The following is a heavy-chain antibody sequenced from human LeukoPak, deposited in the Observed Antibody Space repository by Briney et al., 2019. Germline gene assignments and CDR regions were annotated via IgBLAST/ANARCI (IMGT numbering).Heavy chain of an antibody. CDR1: GFTFSSYG. V-gene: IGHV3-30*18. D-gene: IGHD5-24*01. Sequence: PGGSLRLSCAASGFTFSSYGMHWVRQAPGKGLEWVAVISYDGSSEYYADSVQGRFTVARDNSTNTLYLQMNSLRVEDTAVYYCAKDFRDGYNHPSYYFDSWGQGTLVTVSS. CDR2: ISYDGSSE. J-gene: IGHJ4*02. CDR3: AKDFRDGYNHPSYYFDS.